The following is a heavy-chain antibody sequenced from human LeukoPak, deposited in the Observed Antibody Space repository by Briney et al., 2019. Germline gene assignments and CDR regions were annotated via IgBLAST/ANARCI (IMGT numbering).Heavy chain of an antibody. Sequence: GGSLRLSCAASGFTFSSYGMHWVRQAPGKGLEWVAFIRYDGSNKYYADSVKGRFTISRDNSKNTLYLQMNSLRAEDTAVYYCATVTMIVVALAPLDAFDIWGQGTMVTVSS. D-gene: IGHD3-22*01. J-gene: IGHJ3*02. V-gene: IGHV3-30*02. CDR3: ATVTMIVVALAPLDAFDI. CDR2: IRYDGSNK. CDR1: GFTFSSYG.